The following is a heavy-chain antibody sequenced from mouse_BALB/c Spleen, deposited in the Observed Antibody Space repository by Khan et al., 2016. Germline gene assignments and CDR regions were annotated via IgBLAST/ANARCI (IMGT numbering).Heavy chain of an antibody. CDR3: ARGSGYGFDH. J-gene: IGHJ2*01. V-gene: IGHV14-3*02. CDR1: GFNIKDTY. CDR2: IDPANGNT. Sequence: MQLEESGAELVKPGASVKLSCTASGFNIKDTYMHWVKQRPEQGLEWIGRIDPANGNTKYDPKFQGTATITADTSSNTAYLQLSSLTSEDTAVYYCARGSGYGFDHWGQGTTRTVSS. D-gene: IGHD3-1*01.